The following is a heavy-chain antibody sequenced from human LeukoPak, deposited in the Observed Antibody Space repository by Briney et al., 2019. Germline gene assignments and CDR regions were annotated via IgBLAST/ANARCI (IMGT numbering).Heavy chain of an antibody. CDR2: ISSSGSTI. J-gene: IGHJ1*01. V-gene: IGHV3-48*03. D-gene: IGHD6-13*01. CDR3: ARPSRPYRSSEYFQH. Sequence: GGSLRLSCAASGFTFSSYEMNWVRQVPGKGLGWISYISSSGSTIYFADSVKGRFTISRDNAKNSLYLQMNSLGAEDTAVYYCARPSRPYRSSEYFQHWGQGTLVIVSS. CDR1: GFTFSSYE.